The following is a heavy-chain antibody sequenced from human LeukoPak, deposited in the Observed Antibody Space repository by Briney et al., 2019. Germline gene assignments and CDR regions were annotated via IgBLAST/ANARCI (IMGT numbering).Heavy chain of an antibody. CDR3: ARVRVVPAAIGYYYYYYMDV. D-gene: IGHD2-2*01. J-gene: IGHJ6*03. V-gene: IGHV1-69*05. CDR2: IIPIFGTA. Sequence: ASVKVSCKASVGTFSSYAISWVRQAPGQGLEWMGGIIPIFGTANYAQKFQGRVTITTDESTSTAYMELSSLRSEDTAVYYCARVRVVPAAIGYYYYYYMDVWGKGTTVTVSS. CDR1: VGTFSSYA.